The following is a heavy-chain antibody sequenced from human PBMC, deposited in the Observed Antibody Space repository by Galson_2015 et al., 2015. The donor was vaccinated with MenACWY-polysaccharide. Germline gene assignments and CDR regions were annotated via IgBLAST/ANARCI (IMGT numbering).Heavy chain of an antibody. CDR1: GGSVSSTTDY. V-gene: IGHV4-61*01. CDR2: MSSNGGA. CDR3: AREPTYSGSFGWFDS. J-gene: IGHJ5*01. Sequence: ETLSLTCTVSGGSVSSTTDYWSWLRQPPGKGLEWIGFMSSNGGANRNPSLKSRVTISIDTSKNQFSLRLNSVTAADTAMYYCAREPTYSGSFGWFDSWGQGTLVTVSP. D-gene: IGHD1-26*01.